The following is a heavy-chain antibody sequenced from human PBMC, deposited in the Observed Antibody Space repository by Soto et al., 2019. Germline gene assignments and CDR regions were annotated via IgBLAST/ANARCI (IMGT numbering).Heavy chain of an antibody. CDR2: IYPGDSDT. J-gene: IGHJ5*02. CDR1: GYSFTSYW. D-gene: IGHD3-22*01. CDR3: ARLYYYDSSGYSNWFDP. Sequence: GESLKISFKGSGYSFTSYWIGWVRQMPGKGLEWMGIIYPGDSDTRYSPSFQGQVTISADKSISTAYLQWSSLKASDTAMYYCARLYYYDSSGYSNWFDPWGQGTLVTVSS. V-gene: IGHV5-51*01.